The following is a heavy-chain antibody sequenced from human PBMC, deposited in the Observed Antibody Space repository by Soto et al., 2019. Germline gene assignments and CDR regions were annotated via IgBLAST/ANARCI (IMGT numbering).Heavy chain of an antibody. Sequence: EVQLLESGGGLVQPGGSLRLSCAGSGFTFSSYAMSWVRQVPGKGLEWVSAISGSGDTTFYADSVKGRFTISSDNSKNTLYLQMNSPTTEDTATYYCAKDKESSSWANYYYSMDVWGQGTTVTVSS. V-gene: IGHV3-23*01. D-gene: IGHD6-13*01. CDR3: AKDKESSSWANYYYSMDV. CDR1: GFTFSSYA. CDR2: ISGSGDTT. J-gene: IGHJ6*02.